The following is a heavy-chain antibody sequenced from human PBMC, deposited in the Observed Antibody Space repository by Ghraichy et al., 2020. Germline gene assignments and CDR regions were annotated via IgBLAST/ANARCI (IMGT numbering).Heavy chain of an antibody. V-gene: IGHV3-30-3*01. D-gene: IGHD3-3*01. CDR2: ISYDGSSK. CDR3: ARDGSLGYDFWSGYPRDWYFDL. CDR1: GFTFSSYA. J-gene: IGHJ2*01. Sequence: GESLRLSCAASGFTFSSYAMHWVRQAPGKGLKWVAVISYDGSSKYYADSVKGRFTISRDNSKNTLYLQMNSLRAEDTALYYCARDGSLGYDFWSGYPRDWYFDLWGRGTLVTVSS.